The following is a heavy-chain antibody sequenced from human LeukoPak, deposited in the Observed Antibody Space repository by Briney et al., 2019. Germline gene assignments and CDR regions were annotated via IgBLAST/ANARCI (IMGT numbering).Heavy chain of an antibody. D-gene: IGHD5-12*01. J-gene: IGHJ5*02. CDR2: INQDGSEK. CDR3: ARARGYGTVNWFDP. Sequence: PGGSLRLSCAASGFTFSSYWMSWVRQAPGKGLEWVANINQDGSEKHYVDSVKGRFIISRDNAKSSLYLQMNSLRAEDTAVYYCARARGYGTVNWFDPWGQGTLVTVSS. V-gene: IGHV3-7*01. CDR1: GFTFSSYW.